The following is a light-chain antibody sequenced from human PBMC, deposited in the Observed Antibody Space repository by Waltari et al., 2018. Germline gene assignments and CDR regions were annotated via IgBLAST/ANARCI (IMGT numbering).Light chain of an antibody. CDR1: SSDVGNYNL. Sequence: QSGLTQPASVSGSPGQSITNSCTGTSSDVGNYNLVSWYQQYPGKAPKLMVYEVTKRTSGVSDRFSGSKSGNTASLTIYGLQSEDEADYYCCSYAGLGIYVFGTGTKVTVL. CDR2: EVT. V-gene: IGLV2-23*02. CDR3: CSYAGLGIYV. J-gene: IGLJ1*01.